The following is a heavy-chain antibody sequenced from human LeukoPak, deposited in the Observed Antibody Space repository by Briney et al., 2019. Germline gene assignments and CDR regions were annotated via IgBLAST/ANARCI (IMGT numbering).Heavy chain of an antibody. CDR2: ISAYNGNT. Sequence: ASVKVSCKASGYTFTSYGISWVRQAPGQGLEWMGWISAYNGNTNYAQKLQGRVTMTTDTSTSTAYMELRGLRSDDTAVYYCARDPKDDTSGYYYFDYWGQGTLVTVSS. D-gene: IGHD3-22*01. CDR3: ARDPKDDTSGYYYFDY. V-gene: IGHV1-18*01. CDR1: GYTFTSYG. J-gene: IGHJ4*02.